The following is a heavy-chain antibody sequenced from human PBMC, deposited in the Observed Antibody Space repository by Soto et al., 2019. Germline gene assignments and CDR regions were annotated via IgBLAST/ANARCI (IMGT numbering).Heavy chain of an antibody. CDR3: ARVFGYSGWVDY. J-gene: IGHJ4*02. CDR2: IYYSGRT. V-gene: IGHV4-59*01. D-gene: IGHD3-22*01. CDR1: GGSISSYY. Sequence: QVQLQESGPGLVKPSETLSLTCTVSGGSISSYYWSCIRQPPGKGLEWIGYIYYSGRTNYNPCLKSRVTISVDRSKNQFSLKVSSVTAADTAVYYCARVFGYSGWVDYWGQGTLVTVSS.